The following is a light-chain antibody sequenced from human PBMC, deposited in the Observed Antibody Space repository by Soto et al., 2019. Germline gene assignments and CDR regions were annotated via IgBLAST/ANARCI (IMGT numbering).Light chain of an antibody. CDR3: QQYAVWPPQT. Sequence: EIVMTQSPATLSVSPGKRATLSCRASQTVIRNLAWYQQKPGQTPRLLIFGASTRATGIPARFSGSGSGTEFTLTISSLQPEDFAVYYCQQYAVWPPQTFGQGTKVDIK. CDR1: QTVIRN. J-gene: IGKJ1*01. V-gene: IGKV3-15*01. CDR2: GAS.